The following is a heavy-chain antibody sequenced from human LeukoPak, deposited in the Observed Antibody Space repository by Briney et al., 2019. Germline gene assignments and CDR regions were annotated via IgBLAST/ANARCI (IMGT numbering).Heavy chain of an antibody. J-gene: IGHJ6*03. CDR1: GGSISSYY. Sequence: SETLSLTCTVSGGSISSYYWSWIRQPPGKGLEWIGYIYYSGSTNYNPSLKSRVTISVDTSKNQFSLKLSSVTAADTAVYYCARLSSSSTSVGLGYYYYYYMDVWGKGTTVTVSS. D-gene: IGHD2-2*01. V-gene: IGHV4-59*08. CDR2: IYYSGST. CDR3: ARLSSSSTSVGLGYYYYYYMDV.